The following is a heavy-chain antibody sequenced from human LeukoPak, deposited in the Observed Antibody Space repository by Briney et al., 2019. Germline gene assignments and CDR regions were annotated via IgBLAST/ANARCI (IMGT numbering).Heavy chain of an antibody. Sequence: GGSLRLSCAASEFTFSSYSMHWLRQAPGRGLEYVASISNNGGSTYYADSVKGRFTVSRDNSKNTLYLQMGSLRGEDMAMYYCARLAVAGTFSWYDPWGQGTLVTVSS. CDR2: ISNNGGST. CDR3: ARLAVAGTFSWYDP. V-gene: IGHV3-64*02. J-gene: IGHJ5*02. CDR1: EFTFSSYS. D-gene: IGHD6-19*01.